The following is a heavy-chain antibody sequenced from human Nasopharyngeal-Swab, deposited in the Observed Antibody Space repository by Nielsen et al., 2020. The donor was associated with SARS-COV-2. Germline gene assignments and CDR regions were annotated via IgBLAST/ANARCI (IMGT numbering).Heavy chain of an antibody. J-gene: IGHJ4*02. CDR3: ARLAARGILFDS. CDR2: ISNSASSI. D-gene: IGHD2-15*01. Sequence: WIRQPPGKGLEWVSFISNSASSIYYADSVKGRFTVSRDNAKNSLYLQMNSLRAEDTALYYCARLAARGILFDSWGQGTLVTVSS. V-gene: IGHV3-48*03.